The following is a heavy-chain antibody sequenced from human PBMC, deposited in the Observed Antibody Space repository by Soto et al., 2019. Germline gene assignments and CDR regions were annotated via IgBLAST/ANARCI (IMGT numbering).Heavy chain of an antibody. CDR3: ARLWYYYDSSGYYP. CDR2: IYYSGST. D-gene: IGHD3-22*01. V-gene: IGHV4-39*01. J-gene: IGHJ5*02. Sequence: SETLSLTCTVSGGSISSSSYYWVWSRQPPGKGRERIGSIYYSGSTYYNPSLKSRVTISVDTSKNQFSLKLSSVTAADTAVYYCARLWYYYDSSGYYPWSQGTLVTVSS. CDR1: GGSISSSSYY.